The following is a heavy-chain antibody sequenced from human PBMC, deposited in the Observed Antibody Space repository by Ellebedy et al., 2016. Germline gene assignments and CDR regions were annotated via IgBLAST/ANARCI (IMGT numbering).Heavy chain of an antibody. V-gene: IGHV1-69*13. J-gene: IGHJ6*02. Sequence: SVKVSXKASGGTFSSYAISWVRQAPGQGLEWMGGIIPIFGTANYAQKFQGRVTITADESTSTAYMELSSLRSEDTAVYYCARVGAFGELSYGMDVWGQGTTVTVSS. CDR2: IIPIFGTA. CDR1: GGTFSSYA. CDR3: ARVGAFGELSYGMDV. D-gene: IGHD3-10*01.